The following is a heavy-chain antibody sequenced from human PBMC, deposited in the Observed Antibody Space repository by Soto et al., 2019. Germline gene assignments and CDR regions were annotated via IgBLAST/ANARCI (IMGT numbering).Heavy chain of an antibody. CDR1: GGTFGSYA. CDR3: AREADHEYFEY. Sequence: QVQLVQSGAEVKKPGSSVKVSCKASGGTFGSYAISWVRQAPGQGLEWMGEIIPMLEMVHFAEKFQGRITITADELMSTAYMELSSLRSEDTAVYYCAREADHEYFEYWGQGTLVTVSS. J-gene: IGHJ4*02. CDR2: IIPMLEMV. V-gene: IGHV1-69*01.